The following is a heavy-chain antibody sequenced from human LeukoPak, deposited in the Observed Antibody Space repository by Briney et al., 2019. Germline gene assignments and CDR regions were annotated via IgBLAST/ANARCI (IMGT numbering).Heavy chain of an antibody. V-gene: IGHV1-69*13. CDR1: GGTFSSYA. J-gene: IGHJ5*02. Sequence: ASVKVSCKASGGTFSSYAISWVRQAPGQGLEWMGRIIPIFGIANYAQKFQGRVTITADESTSTAYMELSSLRSEDTAVYYCARGSFGGSYNNWFDPWGQGTLVTVSS. CDR2: IIPIFGIA. D-gene: IGHD1-26*01. CDR3: ARGSFGGSYNNWFDP.